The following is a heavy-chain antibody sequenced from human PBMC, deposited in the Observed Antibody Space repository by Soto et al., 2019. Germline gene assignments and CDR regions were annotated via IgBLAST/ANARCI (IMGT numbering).Heavy chain of an antibody. CDR3: ARKTISSAFDI. CDR1: GGMVSRNKPA. CDR2: TYYRSKWYS. D-gene: IGHD3-3*02. V-gene: IGHV6-1*01. J-gene: IGHJ3*02. Sequence: SEALSLPCGISGGMVSRNKPALDWIRQSPSGGLECLGRTYYRSKWYSDCAVSVKSRITISPDTSKNQFSLYLNSVTPEDTAVYFCARKTISSAFDIWGQGTMVTVSS.